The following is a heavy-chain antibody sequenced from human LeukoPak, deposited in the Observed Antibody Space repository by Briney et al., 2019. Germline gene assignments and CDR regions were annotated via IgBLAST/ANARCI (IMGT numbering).Heavy chain of an antibody. Sequence: SETLSLTCTVSGGSISSGSYYWSWIRQPAGKGLEWIGSIYHSGSTYYNPSLKSRVTISVDTSKNQFSLKLSSVTAADTAVYYCARRTYGFSPFDYWGQGTLVTVSS. V-gene: IGHV4-39*07. CDR3: ARRTYGFSPFDY. J-gene: IGHJ4*02. D-gene: IGHD3-10*01. CDR1: GGSISSGSYY. CDR2: IYHSGST.